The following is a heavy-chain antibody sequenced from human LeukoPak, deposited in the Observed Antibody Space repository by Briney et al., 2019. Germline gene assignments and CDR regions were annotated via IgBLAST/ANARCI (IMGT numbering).Heavy chain of an antibody. Sequence: GGSLRLSCAASGFTFSSYGMHWLRQAPGKGLEGVAVISYDGSNKYYADYVKGRFTISRDNSKNTLYLQMNSLRAEDTAVYYCARGLFTMIVVVIFLHYMDVWGKGTTVTISS. D-gene: IGHD3-22*01. CDR3: ARGLFTMIVVVIFLHYMDV. J-gene: IGHJ6*03. CDR1: GFTFSSYG. V-gene: IGHV3-30*03. CDR2: ISYDGSNK.